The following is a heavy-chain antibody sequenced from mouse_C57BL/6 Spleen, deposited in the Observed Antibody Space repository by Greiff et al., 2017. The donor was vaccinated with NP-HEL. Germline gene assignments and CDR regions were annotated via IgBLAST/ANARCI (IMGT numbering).Heavy chain of an antibody. CDR3: ARAPYYGYDGGYFDV. Sequence: EVQLVESGGGLVKPGGSLKLSCAASGFTFSSYAMSWVRQTPEKRLEWVATISDGGSYTYYPDNVKGRFTISRDNAKNNLYLQMSHLKSEDTAMYDGARAPYYGYDGGYFDVWGTGTTVTVSS. CDR2: ISDGGSYT. J-gene: IGHJ1*03. CDR1: GFTFSSYA. D-gene: IGHD2-9*01. V-gene: IGHV5-4*01.